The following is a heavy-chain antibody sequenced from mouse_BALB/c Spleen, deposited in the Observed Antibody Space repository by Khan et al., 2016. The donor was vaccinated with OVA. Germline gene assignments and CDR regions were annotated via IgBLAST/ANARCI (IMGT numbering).Heavy chain of an antibody. CDR3: ARVYGGDFDY. V-gene: IGHV3-2*02. CDR2: ISYSGNT. D-gene: IGHD1-1*01. Sequence: EVKLLESGPGLVKPSQSLSLTCTVTGYSITSDYAWNWIRQFPGNKLEWMGYISYSGNTNYNPSLKSRISITRDTSKNQFFLQLNSVTTEDTATYYVARVYGGDFDYWGQGTTLTVSS. CDR1: GYSITSDYA. J-gene: IGHJ2*01.